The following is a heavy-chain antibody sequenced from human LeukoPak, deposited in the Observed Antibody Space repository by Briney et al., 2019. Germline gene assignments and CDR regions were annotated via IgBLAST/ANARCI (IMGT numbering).Heavy chain of an antibody. J-gene: IGHJ4*02. CDR1: GFTFNNYA. CDR3: VQMAPYCGGDCYFDK. CDR2: ITGGGFGT. V-gene: IGHV3-23*01. D-gene: IGHD2-21*02. Sequence: GGSLSLSCVASGFTFNNYAMSWVRQAPGKGLEWVGAITGGGFGTYYADSVKGRFTISRDNPKNTLYLQTNSLRAEDTAVYYCVQMAPYCGGDCYFDKWGQGTLVTVSS.